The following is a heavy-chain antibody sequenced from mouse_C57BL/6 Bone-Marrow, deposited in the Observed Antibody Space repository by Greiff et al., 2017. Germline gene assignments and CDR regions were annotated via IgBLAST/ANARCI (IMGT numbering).Heavy chain of an antibody. CDR1: GYSFTGYY. Sequence: EVQLQQSGPELVKPGASVKISCKASGYSFTGYYMNWVKQSPEKSLEWIGEINPSTGGTTYNQKFKAKATLTVDKSSSTAYMQLKSLTSEDSAVYYCARCPYYYGSRYAMDYWGQGTSVTVSS. CDR3: ARCPYYYGSRYAMDY. V-gene: IGHV1-42*01. D-gene: IGHD1-1*01. J-gene: IGHJ4*01. CDR2: INPSTGGT.